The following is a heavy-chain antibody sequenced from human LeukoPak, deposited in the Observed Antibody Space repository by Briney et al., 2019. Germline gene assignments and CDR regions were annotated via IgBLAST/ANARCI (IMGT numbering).Heavy chain of an antibody. Sequence: SETLSLTCTVSGGSINSYYWSWIRQLAGKGLEWIGRIYSGGNTNYNPSLKSRVSMSVDTSKNQFSLKLTSVTAADTAVYYCARDYYDSPGSGYYDYFDFWGQGTLVTVSS. V-gene: IGHV4-4*07. D-gene: IGHD3-22*01. J-gene: IGHJ4*02. CDR3: ARDYYDSPGSGYYDYFDF. CDR1: GGSINSYY. CDR2: IYSGGNT.